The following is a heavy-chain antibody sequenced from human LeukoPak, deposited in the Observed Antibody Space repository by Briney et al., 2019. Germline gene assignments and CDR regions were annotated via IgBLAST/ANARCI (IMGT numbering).Heavy chain of an antibody. J-gene: IGHJ5*02. CDR2: INPNSGGT. Sequence: GASVKVSCKASGYTFTDYYMHCVRQAPGQGLEWMGWINPNSGGTNYAQNFQGRVTMTRDTSINTAYMELSRLKSDDTAIYYCARGDRRSSSRNWFDPWGQGTLVTVSS. CDR1: GYTFTDYY. V-gene: IGHV1-2*02. CDR3: ARGDRRSSSRNWFDP. D-gene: IGHD6-13*01.